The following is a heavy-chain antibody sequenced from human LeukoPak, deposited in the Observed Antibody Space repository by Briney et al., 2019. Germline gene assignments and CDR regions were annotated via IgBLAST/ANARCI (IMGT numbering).Heavy chain of an antibody. D-gene: IGHD3-9*01. CDR3: VIWGDYDVLTGYYVPDY. V-gene: IGHV3-23*01. CDR2: ITGSGAST. J-gene: IGHJ4*02. Sequence: GGSLRLSCVASGFTFSNYAMSWVRQAPGKGLEWVSAITGSGASTYYADSLKGRFTISRDNSKNTVFLQMNSLRHEDTAIYYCVIWGDYDVLTGYYVPDYWGQGTLVTVSS. CDR1: GFTFSNYA.